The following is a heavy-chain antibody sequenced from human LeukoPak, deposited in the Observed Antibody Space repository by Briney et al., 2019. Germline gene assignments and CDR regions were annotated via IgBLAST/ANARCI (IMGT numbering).Heavy chain of an antibody. J-gene: IGHJ4*02. Sequence: GGSLRLSCAASGFTFSSYAMHWVRQAPGKGLEWVAVIWYDGSNTYYTDSVKGRFTISRDNSKSTVSLQMNSLRVGDTAVYYCARDSQLGGHFDYWGQGTLVTVSS. CDR2: IWYDGSNT. CDR1: GFTFSSYA. V-gene: IGHV3-33*01. CDR3: ARDSQLGGHFDY. D-gene: IGHD1-1*01.